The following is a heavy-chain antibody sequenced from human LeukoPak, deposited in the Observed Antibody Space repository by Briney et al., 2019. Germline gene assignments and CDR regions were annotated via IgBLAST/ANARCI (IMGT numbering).Heavy chain of an antibody. Sequence: SETLSLTCTVSGGSISSGDYYWSWIRQPPGKGLEWIGYIYYSGSTYYNPSLKSRVTISVDTSRNQFSLKLSSVTAADTAVYYCARDHQGYFDYWGQGTLVTVSS. CDR1: GGSISSGDYY. CDR2: IYYSGST. V-gene: IGHV4-30-4*01. CDR3: ARDHQGYFDY. J-gene: IGHJ4*02.